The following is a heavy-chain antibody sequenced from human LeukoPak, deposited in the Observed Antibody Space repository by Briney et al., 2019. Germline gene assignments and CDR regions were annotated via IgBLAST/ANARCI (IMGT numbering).Heavy chain of an antibody. CDR2: VYYSGST. Sequence: SETLSLTCTVSGGSISGSFWSWIRQPPGKGLEWIGYVYYSGSTSYNPSLKSRVTISVDRSKNQFSLKLSSVTAADTAVYYCARTIVGATRYLLYAFDIWGQGTMVTVSS. CDR1: GGSISGSF. CDR3: ARTIVGATRYLLYAFDI. J-gene: IGHJ3*02. V-gene: IGHV4-59*12. D-gene: IGHD1-26*01.